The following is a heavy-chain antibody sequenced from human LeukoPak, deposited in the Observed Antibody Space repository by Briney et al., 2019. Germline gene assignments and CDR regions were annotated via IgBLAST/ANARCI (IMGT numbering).Heavy chain of an antibody. Sequence: GGSLRLSCAASGFSISTHWMSWVRQAPGKGLEWVANIVQDGSQKYYVDSVKGRFTISRDNAKNSLYLQMNSLRAEDTAVYYCASVKDPWGQGTLVTVSS. CDR1: GFSISTHW. CDR3: ASVKDP. J-gene: IGHJ5*02. V-gene: IGHV3-7*01. CDR2: IVQDGSQK. D-gene: IGHD2-15*01.